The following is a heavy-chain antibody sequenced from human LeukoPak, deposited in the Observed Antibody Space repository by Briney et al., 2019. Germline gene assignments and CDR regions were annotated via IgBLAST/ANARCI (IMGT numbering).Heavy chain of an antibody. V-gene: IGHV3-43*01. D-gene: IGHD3-22*01. CDR3: AKSLYYYDSSGLGSSFDY. Sequence: GGSLRLSCAASGLTFDDYTMHWVRQAPGKRLEWVSLISWDGGSTYYADSVKGRFTISRDNSKNSLYLQMNSLRTEDTALYYCAKSLYYYDSSGLGSSFDYWGQGTLVTVSS. CDR2: ISWDGGST. J-gene: IGHJ4*02. CDR1: GLTFDDYT.